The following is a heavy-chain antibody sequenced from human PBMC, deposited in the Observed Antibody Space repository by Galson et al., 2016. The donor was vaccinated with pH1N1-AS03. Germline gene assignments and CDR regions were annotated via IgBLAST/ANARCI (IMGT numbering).Heavy chain of an antibody. D-gene: IGHD3-3*01. Sequence: ETLSLTCTVSGGSISTYFWSWIRQPAGKGLEWIGHIHTSGSTNYSPSLKSRVIMSVDKPKNHFSLDLTSSTAADTAVYCRARGFLEWPYYFDYWGQGTLVTVSS. CDR3: ARGFLEWPYYFDY. J-gene: IGHJ4*02. CDR1: GGSISTYF. V-gene: IGHV4-4*07. CDR2: IHTSGST.